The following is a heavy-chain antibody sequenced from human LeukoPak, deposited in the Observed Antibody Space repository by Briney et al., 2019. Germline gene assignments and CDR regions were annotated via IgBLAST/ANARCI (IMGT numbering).Heavy chain of an antibody. J-gene: IGHJ4*02. CDR3: ARGEYGSGSYYNAPSFDY. V-gene: IGHV1-18*01. CDR1: GYTFTSYG. D-gene: IGHD3-10*01. CDR2: INTYNANT. Sequence: ASVKVSCKASGYTFTSYGISWVRQAPGQGLEWMGWINTYNANTNYAQKLQGRVTMTTDTSTSTAHMELRSLRSDDTAVYYCARGEYGSGSYYNAPSFDYWGQGTLVTVSS.